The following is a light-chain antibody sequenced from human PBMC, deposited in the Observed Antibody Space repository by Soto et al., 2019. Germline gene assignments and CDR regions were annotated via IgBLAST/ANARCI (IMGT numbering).Light chain of an antibody. J-gene: IGKJ1*01. Sequence: EIVMTQSPATLSVSPGERATLSCRASQSVSSNLAWYQQKPGQAPRLLIYGASTRATGISARFSGSGCGTEFSLTISSMQSEDLAVSYCQQYNNWPPWTFGQGTKVEIK. CDR3: QQYNNWPPWT. CDR1: QSVSSN. V-gene: IGKV3-15*01. CDR2: GAS.